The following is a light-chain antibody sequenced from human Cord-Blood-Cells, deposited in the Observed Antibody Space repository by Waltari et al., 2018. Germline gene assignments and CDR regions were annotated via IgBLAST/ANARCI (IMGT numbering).Light chain of an antibody. V-gene: IGKV3-20*01. J-gene: IGKJ2*01. Sequence: EVVLTHSPGTLSLSPGVGAPLSCRASQSVSSSYLAGYQQKPGQAPRLLIYGASSRATGIPDRFSGSGSGTDFTLTISRLEPEDFAVYYCQQYGSSPHTFGQGTKLEIK. CDR1: QSVSSSY. CDR2: GAS. CDR3: QQYGSSPHT.